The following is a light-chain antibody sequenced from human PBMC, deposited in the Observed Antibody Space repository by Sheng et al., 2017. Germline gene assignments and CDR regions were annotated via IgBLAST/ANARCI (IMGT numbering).Light chain of an antibody. CDR3: SSYTSSRTRV. CDR2: AVT. V-gene: IGLV2-14*03. CDR1: SSDVDYGNY. J-gene: IGLJ1*01. Sequence: QSALTQPASVSGSPGQSITISCTGTSSDVDYGNYVSWYQQHPGKAPKLMIYAVTNRPSGVSNRFSGSKSGNTASLTISGLQAEDEADYYCSSYTSSRTRVFGTGTKVTVL.